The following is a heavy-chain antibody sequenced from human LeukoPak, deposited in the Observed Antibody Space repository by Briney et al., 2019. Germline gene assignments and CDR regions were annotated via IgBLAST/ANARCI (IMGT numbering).Heavy chain of an antibody. CDR2: IYPGDSDT. Sequence: GESLKISCQGSGYRFTGYWIGWVRPMPGKGLEWMGIIYPGDSDTRYSPSFQGQVTISADKSISTAYLQWSSLKASDTAMYYCARVLRFLVFGWFDPWGQGTLVTVSS. CDR3: ARVLRFLVFGWFDP. D-gene: IGHD3-3*01. CDR1: GYRFTGYW. J-gene: IGHJ5*02. V-gene: IGHV5-51*01.